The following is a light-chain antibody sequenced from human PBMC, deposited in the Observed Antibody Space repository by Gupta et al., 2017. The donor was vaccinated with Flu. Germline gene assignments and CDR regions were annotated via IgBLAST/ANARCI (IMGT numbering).Light chain of an antibody. V-gene: IGLV8-61*01. CDR2: STN. CDR3: VLYMGSGIWV. CDR1: SGSVSTSYY. Sequence: TVTLTCGLSSGSVSTSYYPSWYQQTPGQAPRTLIYSTNTRSSGVPDRFSGSILGIKAALTITGAQADDESDYYCVLYMGSGIWVFGGGTKLTVL. J-gene: IGLJ3*02.